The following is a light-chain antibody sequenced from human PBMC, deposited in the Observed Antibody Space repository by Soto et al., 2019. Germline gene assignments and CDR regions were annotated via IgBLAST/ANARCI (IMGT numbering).Light chain of an antibody. CDR1: QSISIY. J-gene: IGKJ1*01. CDR2: AAS. Sequence: DIQVTQSPSSLSASVGDRFTITCRASQSISIYLNWYQQKPGKAPKLLIYAASSLQSGVPSRFSGSGSGTDFTLTISSLQPEDFATYYCQQSYSTPVTFGQGTKVDIK. V-gene: IGKV1-39*01. CDR3: QQSYSTPVT.